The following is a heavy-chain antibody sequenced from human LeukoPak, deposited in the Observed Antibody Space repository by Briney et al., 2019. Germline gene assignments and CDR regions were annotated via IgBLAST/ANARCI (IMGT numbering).Heavy chain of an antibody. CDR3: ARSTASGNFDY. Sequence: GGSLRLSCAASGFTFSSYAMSWVRQAPGKGLEWVSAISGSGGSTYYADSVKGRFTISRDNAKNTLYLQMNSLRAEDTAVYYCARSTASGNFDYWGQGTLVTVSS. CDR2: ISGSGGST. V-gene: IGHV3-23*01. D-gene: IGHD2-21*02. J-gene: IGHJ4*02. CDR1: GFTFSSYA.